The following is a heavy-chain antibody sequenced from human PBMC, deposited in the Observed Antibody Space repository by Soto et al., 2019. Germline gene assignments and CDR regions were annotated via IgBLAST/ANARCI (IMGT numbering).Heavy chain of an antibody. CDR2: ISSSSRVI. CDR3: ATDHYGSTSDALDY. J-gene: IGHJ4*02. D-gene: IGHD4-17*01. Sequence: EVQLVESGGGLVQPGGSLRLSCAASGFTFSNYDINWVRQTPGKGLEWLSFISSSSRVIYYTDSVKGRFTISRDNARNSLYLQMNSLTDEDTAVYYCATDHYGSTSDALDYWGQGTLVTVSS. V-gene: IGHV3-48*02. CDR1: GFTFSNYD.